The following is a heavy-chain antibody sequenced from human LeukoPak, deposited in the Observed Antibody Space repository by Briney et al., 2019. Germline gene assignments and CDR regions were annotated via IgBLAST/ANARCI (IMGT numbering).Heavy chain of an antibody. CDR2: ISGSGGST. CDR3: AMGNDCWSGYPHY. CDR1: GFTFSSYA. D-gene: IGHD3-3*01. V-gene: IGHV3-23*01. J-gene: IGHJ4*02. Sequence: GGSLRLSCAASGFTFSSYAMSWVRQAPGKGLEWVSAISGSGGSTYYADSVKGRFTISRDNSKNTLYLQMNSLRAEDTAVYYCAMGNDCWSGYPHYWGQGTLVTVSS.